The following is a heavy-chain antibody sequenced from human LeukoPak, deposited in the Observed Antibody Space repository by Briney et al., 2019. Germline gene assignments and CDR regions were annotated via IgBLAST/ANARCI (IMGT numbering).Heavy chain of an antibody. V-gene: IGHV4-39*01. CDR1: GGSISSSSSY. Sequence: SETLSLTCSVSGGSISSSSSYWGWIRQPPGKGLEWIGSIYYSGSSFDNPALKSRVTISVDTSKNQFSLKLSSVTAADAAVYYCARSRVEVYGDYGFDYWGQGTLVTVSS. J-gene: IGHJ4*02. CDR3: ARSRVEVYGDYGFDY. CDR2: IYYSGSS. D-gene: IGHD4-17*01.